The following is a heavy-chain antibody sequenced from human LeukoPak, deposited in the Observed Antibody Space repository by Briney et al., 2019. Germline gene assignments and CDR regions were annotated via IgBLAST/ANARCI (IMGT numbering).Heavy chain of an antibody. V-gene: IGHV4-34*01. CDR1: GGSFSGYY. J-gene: IGHJ4*02. Sequence: SETLSLTCAVYGGSFSGYYWSWIRQPPGKGLEWIGEINHSGSTNYNPSLKSRVTISVDTSKNQFSLKLSSVTAADTAVYYCANSPVPEIYDTAMAEGVVSYFDYWGQGTLVTVSS. CDR3: ANSPVPEIYDTAMAEGVVSYFDY. CDR2: INHSGST. D-gene: IGHD5-18*01.